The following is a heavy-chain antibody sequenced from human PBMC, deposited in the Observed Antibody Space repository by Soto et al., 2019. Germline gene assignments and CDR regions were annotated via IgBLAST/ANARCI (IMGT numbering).Heavy chain of an antibody. J-gene: IGHJ6*02. D-gene: IGHD1-26*01. CDR1: GYTLTTFF. V-gene: IGHV1-46*01. CDR3: AREAIVAGATTGMDV. Sequence: QVQLVQSGAEVKKPGASVKVSCKASGYTLTTFFMHWVRQAPGQGLEWMGVINPGDPAGRSTTYAQKFQCRVAMTTDTSTSTVYMELSRLRSDDTDVYYCAREAIVAGATTGMDVWGQGTTVTVSS. CDR2: INPGDPAGRST.